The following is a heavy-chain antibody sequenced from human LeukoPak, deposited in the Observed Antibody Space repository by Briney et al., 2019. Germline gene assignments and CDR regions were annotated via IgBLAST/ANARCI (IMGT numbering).Heavy chain of an antibody. V-gene: IGHV4-39*07. Sequence: SDTLSLTCIISGGSISSTTYYWGWIRQPPGKGLEWIGTLYYSGKTYYNPSLKSRVTISIDTSKNQFSLKLSSVTAADTAVYYCARARTAAGRKPFDYWGQGTLVTVSS. CDR3: ARARTAAGRKPFDY. D-gene: IGHD6-13*01. CDR2: LYYSGKT. J-gene: IGHJ4*02. CDR1: GGSISSTTYY.